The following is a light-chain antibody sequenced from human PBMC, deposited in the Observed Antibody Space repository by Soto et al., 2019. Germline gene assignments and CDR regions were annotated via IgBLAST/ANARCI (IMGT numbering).Light chain of an antibody. CDR3: CSYTSSTTYV. Sequence: QSVLTQPASVSGSPEQSLTISCTGTSSDVGSYNYVSWYQQHPGKAPKLMIYEVTNRPSGVSNRFSAFKSGNTASLTISGLQAEDEADYYCCSYTSSTTYVFGTGTKVTVL. CDR1: SSDVGSYNY. CDR2: EVT. J-gene: IGLJ1*01. V-gene: IGLV2-14*01.